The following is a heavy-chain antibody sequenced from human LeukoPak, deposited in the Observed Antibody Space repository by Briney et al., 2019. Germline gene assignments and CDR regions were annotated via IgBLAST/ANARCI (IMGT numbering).Heavy chain of an antibody. J-gene: IGHJ3*02. CDR1: GFTVSSNY. CDR2: IYSGGST. CDR3: ARDPGGPHTVKWDAFDI. D-gene: IGHD2-2*02. Sequence: GGSLRLSCAASGFTVSSNYMSWVRQAPGKGLEWVSVIYSGGSTYYADSVKGRFTISRDNSKNTLYLQMSSLRAEDTAVYYCARDPGGPHTVKWDAFDIWGQGTMVTVSS. V-gene: IGHV3-53*01.